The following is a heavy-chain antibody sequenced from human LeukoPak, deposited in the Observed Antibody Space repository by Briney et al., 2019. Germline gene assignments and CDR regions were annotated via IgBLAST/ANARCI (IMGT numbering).Heavy chain of an antibody. D-gene: IGHD3-22*01. CDR2: ISSSSSYI. Sequence: GGSLRLSCAASGFTFSSYGMNWVRQAPGKGLEWVSSISSSSSYIYYADSVKGRFTISRDNAKNSLYLQMNSLRAEDTAVYYCARGVGFRGYDEYFDYWGQGTLVTVSS. V-gene: IGHV3-21*01. CDR3: ARGVGFRGYDEYFDY. J-gene: IGHJ4*02. CDR1: GFTFSSYG.